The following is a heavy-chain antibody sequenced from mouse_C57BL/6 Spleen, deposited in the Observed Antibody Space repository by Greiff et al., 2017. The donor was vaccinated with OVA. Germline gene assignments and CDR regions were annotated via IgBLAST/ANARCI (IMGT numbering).Heavy chain of an antibody. D-gene: IGHD1-1*01. V-gene: IGHV5-16*01. J-gene: IGHJ3*01. CDR1: GFTFSDYY. Sequence: EVKLMESEGGLVQPGSSMKLSCTASGFTFSDYYMAWVRQVPEKGLEWVANINYDGSSTYYLDSLKSRFIISRDNAKNILYLQMSSLKSEDTATYYCARASYYGGFAYWGQGTLVTVSA. CDR2: INYDGSST. CDR3: ARASYYGGFAY.